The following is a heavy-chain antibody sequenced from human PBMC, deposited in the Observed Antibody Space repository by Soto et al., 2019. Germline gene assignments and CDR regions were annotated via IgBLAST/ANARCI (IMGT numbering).Heavy chain of an antibody. Sequence: KPSETLSLTCAVYGGSFSGYYWSWIRQPPGKGLEWIGEINHSGSTNYNPSLKSRVTISVDTSKNQFSLKLSSVTAADTAVYYCASYYGSGSYYNWFDPWGQGTLVNASS. CDR3: ASYYGSGSYYNWFDP. CDR2: INHSGST. V-gene: IGHV4-34*01. D-gene: IGHD3-10*01. J-gene: IGHJ5*02. CDR1: GGSFSGYY.